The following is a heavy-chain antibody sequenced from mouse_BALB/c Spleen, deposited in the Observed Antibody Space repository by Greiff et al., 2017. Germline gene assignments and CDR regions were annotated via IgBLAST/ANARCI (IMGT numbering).Heavy chain of an antibody. D-gene: IGHD2-3*01. CDR2: ISYDGSN. CDR1: GYSITSGYY. CDR3: ASDGYYWYFDV. V-gene: IGHV3-6*02. J-gene: IGHJ1*01. Sequence: DVQLQESGPGLVKPSQSLSLTCSVTGYSITSGYYWHWIRQFPGNKLEWMGYISYDGSNNYKPSLKNRISITRDTSKNQFFLKLHSVTTEDTATYFCASDGYYWYFDVWGAGTTVTVAS.